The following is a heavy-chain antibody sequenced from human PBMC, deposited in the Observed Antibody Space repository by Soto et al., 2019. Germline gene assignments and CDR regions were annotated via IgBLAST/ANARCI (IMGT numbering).Heavy chain of an antibody. Sequence: QVQLVQSGAEVKKPGASVKVSCKASGYTFTSYGISWVRQAPGQGLEWMGWISAYNGNTNYAQKLQGRVTMTTDTSTSTAYMELRSLRSDDTGVYYCARDSLRFLDPAGVSPYYYMDVWGKGTTVTVSS. D-gene: IGHD3-3*01. CDR3: ARDSLRFLDPAGVSPYYYMDV. V-gene: IGHV1-18*01. CDR2: ISAYNGNT. J-gene: IGHJ6*03. CDR1: GYTFTSYG.